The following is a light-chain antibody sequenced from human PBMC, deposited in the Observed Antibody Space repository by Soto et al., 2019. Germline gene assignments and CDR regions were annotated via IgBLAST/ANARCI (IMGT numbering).Light chain of an antibody. CDR3: QQANAFPRT. Sequence: DIQMTQSPSSVSASVGDRVSITCRASQGIGSQLAWYQQKPGKAPKLLIHAASTLQRGVPSRFSGSGSGTDFTLTISSLHSEDFATYYCQQANAFPRTFGQGTKVEIE. CDR1: QGIGSQ. J-gene: IGKJ1*01. CDR2: AAS. V-gene: IGKV1-12*01.